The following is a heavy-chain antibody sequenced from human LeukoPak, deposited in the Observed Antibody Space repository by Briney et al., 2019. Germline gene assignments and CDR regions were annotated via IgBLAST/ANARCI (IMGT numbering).Heavy chain of an antibody. CDR3: ASGGRPLWFGELSVNWFDP. CDR1: GGSFSGYY. V-gene: IGHV4-34*01. CDR2: INHSGST. D-gene: IGHD3-10*01. J-gene: IGHJ5*02. Sequence: SSETLSLTCAVYGGSFSGYYWSWIRQPPGKGLEWIGEINHSGSTNYNPSLKSRVTISVDTSKNQFSLKLSSVTAADTAVYYCASGGRPLWFGELSVNWFDPWGQGTLVTVSS.